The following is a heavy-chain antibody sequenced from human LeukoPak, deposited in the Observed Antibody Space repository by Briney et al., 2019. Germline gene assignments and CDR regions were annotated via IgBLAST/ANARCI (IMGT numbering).Heavy chain of an antibody. D-gene: IGHD6-6*01. J-gene: IGHJ4*02. CDR3: ARESFAARWD. CDR1: GFTFGTYW. V-gene: IGHV3-74*01. CDR2: INSDGGTT. Sequence: PGGSLRLSCGASGFTFGTYWMHWVRQAPGKGLVWVSGINSDGGTTTYADSVKGRFTISRDNAKNSLYLQMNSLTAEDTAVYYCARESFAARWDWGQGTLVTVSS.